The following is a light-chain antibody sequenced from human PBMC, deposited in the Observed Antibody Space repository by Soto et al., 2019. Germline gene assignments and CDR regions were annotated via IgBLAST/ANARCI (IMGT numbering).Light chain of an antibody. V-gene: IGKV3-20*01. CDR1: QSVSSSY. CDR2: SAS. J-gene: IGKJ2*01. Sequence: EIVLTQSPGTLSLSPGERATLSCRASQSVSSSYLAWYQQKPGQTPRLLIYSASSRATGIPDRFSGSGSGTDFTLTISRLEPEDFAVYYCQQYGNSPYTCGQGTKGDIK. CDR3: QQYGNSPYT.